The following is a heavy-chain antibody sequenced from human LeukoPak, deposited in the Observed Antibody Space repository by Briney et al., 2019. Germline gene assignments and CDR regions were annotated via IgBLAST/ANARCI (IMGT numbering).Heavy chain of an antibody. Sequence: PSETLSLTCTVSGGSISSGSYYWSWIRQPAGKGLEWIGRIYTSGSTNYNPPLKSRVTISVDTSKNQFSLKLSSVTAADTAVYYCARTTEGGYTYDYFYYYYMDVWGKGTTVTISS. D-gene: IGHD5-18*01. J-gene: IGHJ6*03. V-gene: IGHV4-61*02. CDR2: IYTSGST. CDR1: GGSISSGSYY. CDR3: ARTTEGGYTYDYFYYYYMDV.